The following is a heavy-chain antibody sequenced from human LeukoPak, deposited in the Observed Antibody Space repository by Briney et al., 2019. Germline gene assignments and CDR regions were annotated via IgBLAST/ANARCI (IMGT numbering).Heavy chain of an antibody. CDR3: AREDHCSSTSCSYFFDY. CDR2: IYYSGST. D-gene: IGHD2-2*01. CDR1: GGSINSGDYY. Sequence: SETLSLTCTVSGGSINSGDYYWSWIRQPPGKGLEWIGYIYYSGSTYYNPSLKSRVTRSVDTSKDQFSLKLSSVTAADSAVYYCAREDHCSSTSCSYFFDYWGQGTLVTVSS. V-gene: IGHV4-30-4*01. J-gene: IGHJ4*02.